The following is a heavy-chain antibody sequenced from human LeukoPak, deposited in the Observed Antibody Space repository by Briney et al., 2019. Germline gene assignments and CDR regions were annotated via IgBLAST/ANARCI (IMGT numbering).Heavy chain of an antibody. CDR3: ARDVTMDTTMDY. J-gene: IGHJ4*02. CDR1: GFTFSSYA. CDR2: ISYDGSNK. D-gene: IGHD5-18*01. V-gene: IGHV3-30*04. Sequence: GGSLRLSCAASGFTFSSYAMHWVRQAPGKGLEWVAVISYDGSNKHYADSVKGRFTISRDNSKNTLYLQMNSLRAEDTAVYSCARDVTMDTTMDYWGQGTLVTVSS.